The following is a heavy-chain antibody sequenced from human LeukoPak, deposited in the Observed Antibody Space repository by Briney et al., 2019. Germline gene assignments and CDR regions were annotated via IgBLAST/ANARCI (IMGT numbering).Heavy chain of an antibody. CDR1: GFTFSSYG. CDR2: ISGSGGST. J-gene: IGHJ4*02. CDR3: AKKLEWELYFDY. Sequence: GGSLRLSCAASGFTFSSYGMSWVRQAPGKGLEWVSAISGSGGSTYYADSVKGRFTISRDNSKNTLYLQMNSLRAEDTAVYYCAKKLEWELYFDYWGQETLVTVSS. V-gene: IGHV3-23*01. D-gene: IGHD1-26*01.